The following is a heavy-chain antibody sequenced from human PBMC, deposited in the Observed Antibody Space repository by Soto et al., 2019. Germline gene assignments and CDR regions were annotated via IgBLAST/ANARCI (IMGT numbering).Heavy chain of an antibody. Sequence: LRLSCAASGFKFSNYAMRWVGQAPGKGLEWVSLISATGGGTYYADSVKGRFTISRDNSHNTLYLQVHSLTAEDTAVYYCAKDRRAGGNSAFYFDFWGQGAQVTVSS. D-gene: IGHD3-16*01. J-gene: IGHJ4*02. CDR2: ISATGGGT. CDR3: AKDRRAGGNSAFYFDF. CDR1: GFKFSNYA. V-gene: IGHV3-23*01.